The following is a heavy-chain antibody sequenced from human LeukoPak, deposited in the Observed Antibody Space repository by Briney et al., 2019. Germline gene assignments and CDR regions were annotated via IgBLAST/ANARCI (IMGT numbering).Heavy chain of an antibody. CDR1: GFTFSSYG. CDR3: AKDQQGITMVRGAIMLNNWFDP. Sequence: GGSLRLSCAASGFTFSSYGMHWVRQAPGKGLEWVAFIRYDGSNKYYADSVKGRFTISRDNSKNTLYLQMNSLRAEDTAVYYCAKDQQGITMVRGAIMLNNWFDPWGQGTLVTVSS. CDR2: IRYDGSNK. V-gene: IGHV3-30*02. J-gene: IGHJ5*02. D-gene: IGHD3-10*01.